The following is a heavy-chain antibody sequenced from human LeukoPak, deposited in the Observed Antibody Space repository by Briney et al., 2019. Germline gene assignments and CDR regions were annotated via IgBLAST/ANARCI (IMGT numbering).Heavy chain of an antibody. CDR1: GFRFNSYG. CDR3: AELGITMIGGV. D-gene: IGHD3-10*02. Sequence: GGSLGLSCAASGFRFNSYGMTWVRLAPGKGLEWVSYISSSGSTIYYADSVKGRFTISRDNAKNSLYLQMNSLRAEDTAVYYCAELGITMIGGVWGKGTTVTISS. CDR2: ISSSGSTI. V-gene: IGHV3-48*04. J-gene: IGHJ6*04.